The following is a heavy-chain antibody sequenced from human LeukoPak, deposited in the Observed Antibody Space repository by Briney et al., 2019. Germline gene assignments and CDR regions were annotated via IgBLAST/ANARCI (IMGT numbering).Heavy chain of an antibody. CDR2: IYYDGSNT. CDR1: GFTFSRSG. Sequence: GGSLRLAWVAAGFTFSRSGMHCVRQAPGKGLEWVALIYYDGSNTYYADSVKGRFTISRDNSKNTLYLQTNSLRAEDTAVYYCARGRTGAYDAFDIWGQGIMVTVSS. CDR3: ARGRTGAYDAFDI. D-gene: IGHD3/OR15-3a*01. J-gene: IGHJ3*02. V-gene: IGHV3-33*01.